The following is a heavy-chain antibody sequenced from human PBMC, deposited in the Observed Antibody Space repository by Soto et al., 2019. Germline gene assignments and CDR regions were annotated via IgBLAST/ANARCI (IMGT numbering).Heavy chain of an antibody. CDR2: ITNDRSNI. CDR3: ARDPPPYDSFVDV. D-gene: IGHD3-22*01. J-gene: IGHJ6*02. V-gene: IGHV3-21*01. Sequence: GGSLRLSCAASGFTFSSYAMRWVRQAPGKGLEWVSSITNDRSNIYYADSVKGRFTISRDNSKNTLYLQMNSLRAEDTAVYYCARDPPPYDSFVDVWGQGTTVTVSS. CDR1: GFTFSSYA.